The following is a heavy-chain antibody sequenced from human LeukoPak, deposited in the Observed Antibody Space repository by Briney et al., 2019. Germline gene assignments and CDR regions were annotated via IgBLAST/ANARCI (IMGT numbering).Heavy chain of an antibody. CDR3: ARDHSSSWYVKPGAFDI. J-gene: IGHJ3*02. CDR2: ISSSSSTT. D-gene: IGHD6-13*01. CDR1: GFTFSSYS. V-gene: IGHV3-48*04. Sequence: GGSLRLSCAASGFTFSSYSMNWVRQAPGKGLEWVSYISSSSSTTYYADSVKGRFTISRDNAKNSLYLQMNSLRAEDTAVYYCARDHSSSWYVKPGAFDIWGQGTMVTVSS.